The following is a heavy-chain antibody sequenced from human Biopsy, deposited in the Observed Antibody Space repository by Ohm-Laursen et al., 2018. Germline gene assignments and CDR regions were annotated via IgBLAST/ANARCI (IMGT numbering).Heavy chain of an antibody. CDR3: ALQSVAQMKNFDY. V-gene: IGHV1-2*02. D-gene: IGHD6-19*01. Sequence: GSSVKVSCKASGFSFTGYYIHWVRQAPGQGLEWMGWISPKNGGTNYAQKFQGNITMTKNTSMSTAYMEMSRLRSDDTAVYYCALQSVAQMKNFDYWGQGTLVTVSS. J-gene: IGHJ4*02. CDR2: ISPKNGGT. CDR1: GFSFTGYY.